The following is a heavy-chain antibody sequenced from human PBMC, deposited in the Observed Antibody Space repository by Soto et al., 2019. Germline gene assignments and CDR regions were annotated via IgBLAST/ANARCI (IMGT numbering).Heavy chain of an antibody. CDR3: ARRSGSGSYYNVPYNWFDP. Sequence: SETLSLTCTVSGGSISSSSYYWGWIRQPPGKGLEWIGSIYYSGSTYYNQSLKSRVTISVDTSKNQFSLKLSSVTAADTAVYYCARRSGSGSYYNVPYNWFDPWGQGTLVTVSS. V-gene: IGHV4-39*01. D-gene: IGHD3-10*01. J-gene: IGHJ5*02. CDR1: GGSISSSSYY. CDR2: IYYSGST.